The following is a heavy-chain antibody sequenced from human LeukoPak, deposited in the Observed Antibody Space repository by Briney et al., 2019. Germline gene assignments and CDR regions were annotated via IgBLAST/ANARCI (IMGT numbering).Heavy chain of an antibody. Sequence: SETLSLTCTVSGGSISSYYWSWIRQPPGKGLEWIGFIYYTGSTNYNPSLESRVTISVDTSKNHLSLKLSSVTAADTAVYYCARSYCSNINCYPYYFDFWGQGALVTVSS. D-gene: IGHD2-2*01. V-gene: IGHV4-59*01. CDR1: GGSISSYY. CDR3: ARSYCSNINCYPYYFDF. J-gene: IGHJ4*02. CDR2: IYYTGST.